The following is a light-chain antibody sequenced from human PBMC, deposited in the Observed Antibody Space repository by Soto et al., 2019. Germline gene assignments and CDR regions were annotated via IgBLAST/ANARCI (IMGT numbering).Light chain of an antibody. V-gene: IGKV3-20*01. CDR1: QSVADNY. Sequence: EIVLTQSPGTLSLSPGDRATLSCKASQSVADNYLAWYQQKPGQAPRLLIYAASRRAIGIPDTFSGSGSGTDFTLTISSLQPDDFATYYCQQYNSYSQTFGQGTKLEIK. CDR3: QQYNSYSQT. J-gene: IGKJ2*01. CDR2: AAS.